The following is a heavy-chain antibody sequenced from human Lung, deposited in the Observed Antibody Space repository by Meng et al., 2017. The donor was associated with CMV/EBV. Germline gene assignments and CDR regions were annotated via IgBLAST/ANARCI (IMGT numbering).Heavy chain of an antibody. D-gene: IGHD3-3*01. Sequence: GGSLRLXCAASGFTFRSYAMHWVRQAPGKGLEWVSGISITGGMTYYADSVKGRFTISRDNSKNTLYLQMNSLRAEDTAVYYCAKDFWSAYYYFDSWGQGTXVTVSS. CDR3: AKDFWSAYYYFDS. CDR1: GFTFRSYA. J-gene: IGHJ4*02. V-gene: IGHV3-23*01. CDR2: ISITGGMT.